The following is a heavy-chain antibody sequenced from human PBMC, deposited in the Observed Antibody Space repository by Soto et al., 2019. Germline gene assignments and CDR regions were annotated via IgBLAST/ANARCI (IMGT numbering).Heavy chain of an antibody. J-gene: IGHJ6*02. CDR1: GGTFNNYA. CDR3: TRCGIRYHSIGYYLGIDGMDV. D-gene: IGHD3-22*01. Sequence: QVQLVQSGAEVKKPESSVRVSCKASGGTFNNYAITWVRQAPGQGLEWLGGTIPMFGTTNYAEKFQGRVTITADESMNTAYMELSSVRSEDTAIYYCTRCGIRYHSIGYYLGIDGMDVWGQGTTVIVYS. V-gene: IGHV1-69*12. CDR2: TIPMFGTT.